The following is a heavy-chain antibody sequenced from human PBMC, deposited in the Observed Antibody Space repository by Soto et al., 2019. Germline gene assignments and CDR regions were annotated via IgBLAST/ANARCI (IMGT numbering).Heavy chain of an antibody. D-gene: IGHD1-26*01. CDR2: IYWNDDK. V-gene: IGHV2-5*01. Sequence: SGPTLVNPTQTLTLTCTFSGFSLSTSGVGVGWIRQPPGKALEWLALIYWNDDKRYSPSLKSRLTITKDTSKNQVVLTMTNMDPVDTATYYCAHRIRSGYYYYYGMDVWGQGTTVTVSS. CDR1: GFSLSTSGVG. J-gene: IGHJ6*02. CDR3: AHRIRSGYYYYYGMDV.